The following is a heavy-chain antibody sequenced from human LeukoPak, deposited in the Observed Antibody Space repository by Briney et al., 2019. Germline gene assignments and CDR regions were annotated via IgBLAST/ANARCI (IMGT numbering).Heavy chain of an antibody. D-gene: IGHD4-23*01. Sequence: SETLSLTCAVYGGSFSGYYWSGIRQPPGKGLEWIGEINHSGSTNYNPSLKSRVTISVDTSKNQFSLKLSSVTAADTAVYYCATGGYYGMDVWGQGTTVTVSS. CDR1: GGSFSGYY. CDR3: ATGGYYGMDV. J-gene: IGHJ6*02. V-gene: IGHV4-34*01. CDR2: INHSGST.